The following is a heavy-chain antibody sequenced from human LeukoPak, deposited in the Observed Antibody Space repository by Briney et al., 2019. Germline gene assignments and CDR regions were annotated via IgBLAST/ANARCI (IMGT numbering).Heavy chain of an antibody. D-gene: IGHD3-22*01. CDR3: ASQSGGDYYDSSGYYFDY. CDR2: IYHSGST. CDR1: GGSISGGGYS. Sequence: SQTLSLTCAVSGGSISGGGYSWSWIRQPPGKGLEWIGYIYHSGSTYYNPSLKSRVTISVDRSKNQFSLKLSSVTAADTAVYYCASQSGGDYYDSSGYYFDYWGQGTLVTVSS. V-gene: IGHV4-30-2*01. J-gene: IGHJ4*02.